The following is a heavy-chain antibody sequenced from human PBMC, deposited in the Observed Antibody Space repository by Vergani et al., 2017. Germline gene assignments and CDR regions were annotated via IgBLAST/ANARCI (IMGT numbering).Heavy chain of an antibody. D-gene: IGHD6-13*01. CDR2: VRNKEDGGTP. V-gene: IGHV3-49*04. CDR3: TTGFPGSSWSTY. Sequence: EVQLVESGGGLEQPGRSLRLSCRAFGFTFTDYGISWVRPAPGKGLEWVGFVRNKEDGGTPEHAASVKGRFTISRDDSKAIAYLQMNSLKTEDTAVYYCTTGFPGSSWSTYWGQGTLVTVSS. J-gene: IGHJ4*01. CDR1: GFTFTDYG.